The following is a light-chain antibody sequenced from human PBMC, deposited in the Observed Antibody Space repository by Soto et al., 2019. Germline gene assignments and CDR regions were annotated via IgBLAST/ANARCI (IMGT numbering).Light chain of an antibody. CDR3: QQYGSYSPWT. CDR1: QSIGSW. Sequence: DIQMTQSPTTLSASVGDRVTITCRASQSIGSWLAWYQQKPGKAPKLLIYKASTLESGVPSRFSGSGSGTEFILTISSLQPDDFASYYCQQYGSYSPWTFGQGTKVE. CDR2: KAS. V-gene: IGKV1-5*03. J-gene: IGKJ1*01.